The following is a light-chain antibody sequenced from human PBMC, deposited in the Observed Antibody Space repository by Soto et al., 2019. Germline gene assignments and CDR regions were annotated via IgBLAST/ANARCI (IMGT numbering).Light chain of an antibody. CDR2: QTS. CDR1: QTIITW. Sequence: DIQMTQFPSTLSASVGDRVTITCRASQTIITWLAWYQQKPGKAPKLLIFQTSRLETGVPSRFSGSGSGTEFTLTISNLQPEDFAVYYCQQYIDWPPYTFGQETKV. CDR3: QQYIDWPPYT. V-gene: IGKV1-5*03. J-gene: IGKJ2*01.